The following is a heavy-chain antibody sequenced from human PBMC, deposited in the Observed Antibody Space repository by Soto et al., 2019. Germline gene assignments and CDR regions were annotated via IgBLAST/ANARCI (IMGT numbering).Heavy chain of an antibody. Sequence: PSETLSLTCAVSGGSISSSNWWSWVRQPPGKGLEWIGEIYHSGSTNYNPSLKSRVTISVDKSKNQFSLKLSSVTAADTAVYYCARDSDSSGYSQFDYWGQGTLVTVSS. CDR1: GGSISSSNW. V-gene: IGHV4-4*02. J-gene: IGHJ4*02. CDR3: ARDSDSSGYSQFDY. D-gene: IGHD3-22*01. CDR2: IYHSGST.